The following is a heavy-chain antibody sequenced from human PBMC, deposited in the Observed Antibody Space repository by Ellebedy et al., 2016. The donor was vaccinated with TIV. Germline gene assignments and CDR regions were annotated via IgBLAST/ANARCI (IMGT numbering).Heavy chain of an antibody. Sequence: GESLKISCAASGFTFSSYAMHWVRQAPGKGLEWVANIKQDGSEKYYVESVERRFTISRDNAKNALFLQMNSLRAEDTAVYYCARASRMFRFYYYGMDVWGQGTTVTVSS. J-gene: IGHJ6*02. D-gene: IGHD3-10*02. CDR1: GFTFSSYA. CDR3: ARASRMFRFYYYGMDV. CDR2: IKQDGSEK. V-gene: IGHV3-7*04.